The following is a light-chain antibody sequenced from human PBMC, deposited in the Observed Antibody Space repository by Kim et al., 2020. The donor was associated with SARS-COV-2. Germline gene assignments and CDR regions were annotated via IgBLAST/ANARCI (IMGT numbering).Light chain of an antibody. CDR1: ESMSDY. CDR3: QQYKIWPPLT. Sequence: YPGARATQSARATESMSDYLAWYQQNPGQAPRLLIYGASTRAAGIPARFRGSGSGTEFTLIITTLQSEDFAMYYCQQYKIWPPLTFGGGTKVDIK. V-gene: IGKV3D-15*01. CDR2: GAS. J-gene: IGKJ4*01.